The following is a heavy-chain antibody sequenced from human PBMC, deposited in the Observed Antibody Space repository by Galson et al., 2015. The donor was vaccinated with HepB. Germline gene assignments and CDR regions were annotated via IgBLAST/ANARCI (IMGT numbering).Heavy chain of an antibody. D-gene: IGHD5-12*01. J-gene: IGHJ3*02. CDR3: ARFSGYDGAFDI. Sequence: SETLSLTCTVSGGSISSYYWSWIRWPPGKGLEWIGYIYSSGSTNYNPSLKSRVTISVDTSKSQFSLKLNSVTAADTAVYYCARFSGYDGAFDIWGQGTMVSVSS. CDR1: GGSISSYY. CDR2: IYSSGST. V-gene: IGHV4-59*01.